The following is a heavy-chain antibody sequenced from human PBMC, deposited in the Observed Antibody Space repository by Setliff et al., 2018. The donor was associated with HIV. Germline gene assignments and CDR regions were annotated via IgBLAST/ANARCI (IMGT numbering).Heavy chain of an antibody. J-gene: IGHJ4*02. V-gene: IGHV1-18*01. CDR2: ISGYNGNT. Sequence: ASVKVSCKASGYTFTSYGISWVRQAPGQGLEWMGWISGYNGNTKYAQRFQGRVAMTTETSTSTAYMEMRSLRSDDTAVYYCARAYYDSVWGSHRYRFYYFDYWGQGSLVTVSS. D-gene: IGHD3-16*02. CDR3: ARAYYDSVWGSHRYRFYYFDY. CDR1: GYTFTSYG.